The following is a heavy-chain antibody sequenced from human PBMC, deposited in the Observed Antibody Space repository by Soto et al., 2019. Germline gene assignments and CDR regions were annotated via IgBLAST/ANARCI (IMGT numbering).Heavy chain of an antibody. J-gene: IGHJ4*02. D-gene: IGHD6-19*01. CDR1: GYTFTSYG. V-gene: IGHV1-18*01. Sequence: ASVKVSCKASGYTFTSYGLSWVRQAPGQGLEWMGRISAYNYNTNYAQKLQGRVTMTTDTSTSTAYMELRSLRSEDTAVYYCARVSGWYHLDYWGQGTLVTVSS. CDR2: ISAYNYNT. CDR3: ARVSGWYHLDY.